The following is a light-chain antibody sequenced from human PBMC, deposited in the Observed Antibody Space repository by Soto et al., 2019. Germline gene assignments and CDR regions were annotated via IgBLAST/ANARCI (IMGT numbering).Light chain of an antibody. CDR1: QSVGRT. Sequence: EIVMTQSPATLSVSPGERATLFCRASQSVGRTLAWYQQKPGQSPRLLVYGASTRANGTPARFSGSGSGTEFTLTISSLQSEDVAVYYCQQYNRWPPYTFGQGTKVEIK. J-gene: IGKJ2*01. CDR3: QQYNRWPPYT. V-gene: IGKV3-15*01. CDR2: GAS.